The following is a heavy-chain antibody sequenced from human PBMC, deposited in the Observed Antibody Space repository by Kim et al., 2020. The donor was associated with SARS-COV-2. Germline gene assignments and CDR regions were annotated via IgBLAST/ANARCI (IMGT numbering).Heavy chain of an antibody. CDR3: ARGCGGDCYSYAFDI. V-gene: IGHV4-34*01. D-gene: IGHD2-21*02. J-gene: IGHJ3*02. Sequence: SETLSLTCAVYGGSFSGYYWSWIRQPPGKGLEWIGEINHSGSTNYNPSLKSRVTISVDTSKNQFSLKLSSVTAADTAVYYCARGCGGDCYSYAFDIWGQGTMVTVSS. CDR2: INHSGST. CDR1: GGSFSGYY.